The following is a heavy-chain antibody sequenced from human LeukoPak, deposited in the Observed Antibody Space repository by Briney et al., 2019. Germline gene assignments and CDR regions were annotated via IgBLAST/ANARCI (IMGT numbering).Heavy chain of an antibody. CDR3: AKECRGGLGGFDSFEI. CDR1: GASISGYY. J-gene: IGHJ3*02. Sequence: SETLSLTCGVSGASISGYYWNWVRQPAGKGLEGIGRVHVSGNTNYNPSLESRVTISVDTSKNELALRLTSVPAADTAVYYCAKECRGGLGGFDSFEIWGRGTMVTVSS. V-gene: IGHV4-4*07. CDR2: VHVSGNT. D-gene: IGHD3-16*01.